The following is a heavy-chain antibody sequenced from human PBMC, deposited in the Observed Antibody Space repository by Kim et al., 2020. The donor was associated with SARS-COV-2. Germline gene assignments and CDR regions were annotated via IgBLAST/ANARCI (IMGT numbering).Heavy chain of an antibody. CDR2: ISSSSSYT. CDR3: ARVDRAYIMVYASYYYYYGMDV. Sequence: GGSLRLSCAASGFTFSDYYMSWIRQAPGKGLEWVSYISSSSSYTNYADSVKGRFTISRDNAKNSLYLQMNSLRAEDTAVYYCARVDRAYIMVYASYYYYYGMDVWGQGTTVTVSS. V-gene: IGHV3-11*05. J-gene: IGHJ6*02. CDR1: GFTFSDYY. D-gene: IGHD2-8*01.